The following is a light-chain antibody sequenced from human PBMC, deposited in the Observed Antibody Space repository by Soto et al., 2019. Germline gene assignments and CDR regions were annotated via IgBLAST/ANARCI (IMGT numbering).Light chain of an antibody. Sequence: QPVLTQSPSASASLGASVKLTCTLSSGHRTYAIAWHQQRPEKGPRYLMKINTDGTHTKADGIPDRFSGSSSGAEHYLTISSLQSEDEADYYCQTWATGIGIFGGGTKLTV. J-gene: IGLJ2*01. CDR3: QTWATGIGI. CDR1: SGHRTYA. CDR2: INTDGTH. V-gene: IGLV4-69*01.